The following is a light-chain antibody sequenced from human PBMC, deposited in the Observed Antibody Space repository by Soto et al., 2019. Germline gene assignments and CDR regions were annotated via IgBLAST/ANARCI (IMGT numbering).Light chain of an antibody. V-gene: IGLV2-8*01. Sequence: QSALTQPPSASGSPGQSVTISCTGTSSDVGGYKYVSWYQQYPGKAPKLMIYAVNKRPSGVPDRFSGSKSGNTASLTVSGLQAEDEADDYCSSYAGSNNYVFGTGTKVTVL. CDR1: SSDVGGYKY. CDR3: SSYAGSNNYV. CDR2: AVN. J-gene: IGLJ1*01.